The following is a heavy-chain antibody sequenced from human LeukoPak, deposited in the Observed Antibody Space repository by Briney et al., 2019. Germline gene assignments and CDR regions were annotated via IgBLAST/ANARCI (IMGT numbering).Heavy chain of an antibody. V-gene: IGHV1-69*01. Sequence: SVKVSCKASGGIFSSYAISWVRRAAGQGLEWMGGIIPIFGTANYAQKFQGRVTITADESTSTAYMELSSLRSEDTAVYYCARVYYYDSSGSNDAFDIWGQGTMVTVSS. CDR2: IIPIFGTA. J-gene: IGHJ3*02. CDR3: ARVYYYDSSGSNDAFDI. D-gene: IGHD3-22*01. CDR1: GGIFSSYA.